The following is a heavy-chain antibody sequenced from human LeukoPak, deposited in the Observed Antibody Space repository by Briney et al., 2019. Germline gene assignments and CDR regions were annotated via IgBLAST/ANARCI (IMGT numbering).Heavy chain of an antibody. CDR2: ISSSSSYI. D-gene: IGHD3-22*01. CDR1: GFTFSSYG. J-gene: IGHJ6*02. CDR3: ARDILHYDSSGYFIRYYYYGMDV. V-gene: IGHV3-21*01. Sequence: GGSLRLSCAASGFTFSSYGMHWVRQAPGKGLEWVSSISSSSSYIYYADSVKGRFTISRDNAKNSLYLQMNSLRAEDTAVYYCARDILHYDSSGYFIRYYYYGMDVWGQGTTVTVSS.